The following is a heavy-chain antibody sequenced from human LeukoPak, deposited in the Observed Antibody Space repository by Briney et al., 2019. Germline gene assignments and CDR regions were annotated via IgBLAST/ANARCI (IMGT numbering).Heavy chain of an antibody. CDR3: AKKVESKWFDP. CDR1: GFTFSSYA. D-gene: IGHD1-1*01. J-gene: IGHJ5*02. CDR2: IGASGGST. Sequence: PGGSLRLSCATSGFTFSSYAMSWVRQAPGKGLEWVSGIGASGGSTYYADSVKGRFTISRDNSKNTLYLQMNSLRTEDTAVYYCAKKVESKWFDPWGQGTLVTVSS. V-gene: IGHV3-23*01.